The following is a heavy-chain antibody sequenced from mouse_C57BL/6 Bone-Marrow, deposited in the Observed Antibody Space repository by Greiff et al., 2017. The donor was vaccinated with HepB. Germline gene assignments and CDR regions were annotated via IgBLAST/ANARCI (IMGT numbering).Heavy chain of an antibody. V-gene: IGHV5-6*02. Sequence: EVKVVESGGDLVKPGGSLKLSCAASGFTFSSYGMSWVRQTPDKRLEWVATISSGGSYTYYPDSVKGRFTISRDNAKNTLYLQMSSLKSEDTAMYYCARRFTTVVEGAWFAYWGQGTLVTVSA. D-gene: IGHD1-1*01. J-gene: IGHJ3*01. CDR3: ARRFTTVVEGAWFAY. CDR1: GFTFSSYG. CDR2: ISSGGSYT.